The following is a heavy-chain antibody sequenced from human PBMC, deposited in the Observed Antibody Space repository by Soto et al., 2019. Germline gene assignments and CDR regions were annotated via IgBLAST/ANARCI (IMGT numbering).Heavy chain of an antibody. Sequence: ASVKVSCKASGYSFLGYDINWVRQAPGQGLEWLGWLNPNDGGTGYAQKFQGRAILTRNTSINTAYMELSSLTSEDTAMYYCVRYYDYIWGTFGYWGQGTLVTVSS. V-gene: IGHV1-8*01. CDR1: GYSFLGYD. D-gene: IGHD3-16*01. CDR3: VRYYDYIWGTFGY. J-gene: IGHJ4*02. CDR2: LNPNDGGT.